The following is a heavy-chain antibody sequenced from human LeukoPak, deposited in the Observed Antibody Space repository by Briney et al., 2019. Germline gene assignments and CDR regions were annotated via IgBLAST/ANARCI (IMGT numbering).Heavy chain of an antibody. J-gene: IGHJ4*02. CDR3: ASEPRQGSKGGLDY. V-gene: IGHV4-39*01. CDR2: IFHNGGST. CDR1: GGSISSNSYY. Sequence: SETLSLTCAVPGGSISSNSYYWGWIRQPPGKGLEWIGSIFHNGGSTYYNPSLKSRVTISGDTSKNQFSLKLSSVTATDAALYYCASEPRQGSKGGLDYWGQGTLVTVSS. D-gene: IGHD6-25*01.